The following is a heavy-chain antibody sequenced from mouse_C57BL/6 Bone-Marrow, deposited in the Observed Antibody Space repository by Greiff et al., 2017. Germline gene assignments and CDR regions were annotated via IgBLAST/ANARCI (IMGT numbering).Heavy chain of an antibody. D-gene: IGHD2-12*01. Sequence: EVLLVESGGGLVQPGGSLKLSCAASGFTFSDYGMAWVRQAPRKGPEWVAFISNLAYSIDYAATVTGRFTISRENAKNTIYLEMSSLRSEDTAMYYCARRDSGCAYWGQGTLVTVSA. J-gene: IGHJ3*01. CDR2: ISNLAYSI. CDR3: ARRDSGCAY. V-gene: IGHV5-15*01. CDR1: GFTFSDYG.